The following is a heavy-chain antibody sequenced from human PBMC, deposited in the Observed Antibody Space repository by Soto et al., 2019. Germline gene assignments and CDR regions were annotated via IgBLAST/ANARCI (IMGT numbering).Heavy chain of an antibody. CDR2: INTANGDT. J-gene: IGHJ5*02. V-gene: IGHV1-3*04. Sequence: ASVKVSCKASGYTLTSYGIHWVRQAPGQRLEWMGWINTANGDTKYSPKFQGRVTITRDTSASTAYMELSSLRSEDTAVYYCVRRHVSATGIDWFDPWGQGTLVTVSS. D-gene: IGHD6-13*01. CDR1: GYTLTSYG. CDR3: VRRHVSATGIDWFDP.